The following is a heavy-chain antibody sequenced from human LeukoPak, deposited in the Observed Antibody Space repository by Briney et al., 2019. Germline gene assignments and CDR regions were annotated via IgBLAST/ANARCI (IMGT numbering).Heavy chain of an antibody. CDR1: GFTVSDNY. D-gene: IGHD6-13*01. Sequence: GGSLRLSCAASGFTVSDNYMSWVRQAPGKGLEWVSVMYSRGDTYYAKSVKGRFTFSRVISKNTLYLQMNGLRTEDTAMYYCARDAPQVPAAGVLASWGQGTLVIVSS. CDR2: MYSRGDT. CDR3: ARDAPQVPAAGVLAS. J-gene: IGHJ5*02. V-gene: IGHV3-53*01.